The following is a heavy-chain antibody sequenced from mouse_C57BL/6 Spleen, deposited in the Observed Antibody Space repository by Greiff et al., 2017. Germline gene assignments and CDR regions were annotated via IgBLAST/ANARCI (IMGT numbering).Heavy chain of an antibody. CDR2: IDPSDSYT. D-gene: IGHD3-2*02. J-gene: IGHJ4*01. V-gene: IGHV1-50*01. CDR3: ARRGGSSGRSDY. Sequence: QVQLQQPGAELVKPGASVKLSCKASGYTFTSYWMQWVKQRPGQGLEWIGEIDPSDSYTNYNQKFKGKATLTVDTSSSTAYMQLSSLTSEDSAVYDGARRGGSSGRSDYWGQGTSVTVSS. CDR1: GYTFTSYW.